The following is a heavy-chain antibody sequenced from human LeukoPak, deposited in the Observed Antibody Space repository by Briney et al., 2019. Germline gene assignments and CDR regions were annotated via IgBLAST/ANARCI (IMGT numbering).Heavy chain of an antibody. D-gene: IGHD6-13*01. Sequence: GGSLRLSCVASGFTFSDYYMSWIRQAPGKGLEWLSCISSRGSTTYSADSVKGRFTISRDNTKNSLYLQMNSLTADDTAVYYCARAAAGPYNWFDPWGQGTLVTVSS. CDR1: GFTFSDYY. CDR3: ARAAAGPYNWFDP. V-gene: IGHV3-11*01. J-gene: IGHJ5*02. CDR2: ISSRGSTT.